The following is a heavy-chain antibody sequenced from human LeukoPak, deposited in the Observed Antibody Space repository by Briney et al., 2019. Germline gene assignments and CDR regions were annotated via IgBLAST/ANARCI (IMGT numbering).Heavy chain of an antibody. V-gene: IGHV5-51*01. J-gene: IGHJ4*02. D-gene: IGHD5-18*01. Sequence: GESLKISCKGSGYRFTSYWIGWARQMPGKGLEWMGIIYPGDSDTRYSPSFQGQVTISADKSISTAYLQWSSLKASDTAMYYCARPGSGYSYGYDYWGQGTLVTVSS. CDR1: GYRFTSYW. CDR2: IYPGDSDT. CDR3: ARPGSGYSYGYDY.